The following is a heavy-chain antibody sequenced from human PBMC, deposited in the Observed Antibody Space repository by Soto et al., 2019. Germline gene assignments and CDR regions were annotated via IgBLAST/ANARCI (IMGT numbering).Heavy chain of an antibody. D-gene: IGHD1-7*01. Sequence: QVQLVQSGAEVKKPGASVKVSCKASGYIFDSYGISWVRQTPGQGLAWMGWINPYNGNTEYAQKLQGRVTMTTDTSTSTDYMELRSLTSDDTAVYYCARMWNYASRPADFWGQGTLVTVSS. V-gene: IGHV1-18*04. J-gene: IGHJ4*02. CDR3: ARMWNYASRPADF. CDR1: GYIFDSYG. CDR2: INPYNGNT.